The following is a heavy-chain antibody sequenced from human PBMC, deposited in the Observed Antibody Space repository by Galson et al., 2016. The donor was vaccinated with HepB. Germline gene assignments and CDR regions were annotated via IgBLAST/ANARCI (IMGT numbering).Heavy chain of an antibody. CDR1: GGSIGRSYC. J-gene: IGHJ5*01. Sequence: ATRSLTCDVSGGSIGRSYCGSWVRQPPGKGLEWIGEIYHSGSTNYNPSLQSRVTISVDKSKNQFSLNLSPVTAADTAVYYCATGPPPKRLDSWGQGILVTVSS. CDR3: ATGPPPKRLDS. V-gene: IGHV4-4*02. CDR2: IYHSGST.